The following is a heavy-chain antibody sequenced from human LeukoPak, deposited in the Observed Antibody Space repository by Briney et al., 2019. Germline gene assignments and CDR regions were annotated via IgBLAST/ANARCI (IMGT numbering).Heavy chain of an antibody. D-gene: IGHD4-17*01. V-gene: IGHV1-69*13. J-gene: IGHJ3*02. CDR1: GGTFSSYA. Sequence: SVKVSCKASGGTFSSYAIRWVRQAPGQGLEWMGGIIPIFGTANYAQKFQGRVTITADESSSTAYIALSTLHSDDTAVYYCPRVGRNYGVSAFDIWAQGTMVTVSS. CDR2: IIPIFGTA. CDR3: PRVGRNYGVSAFDI.